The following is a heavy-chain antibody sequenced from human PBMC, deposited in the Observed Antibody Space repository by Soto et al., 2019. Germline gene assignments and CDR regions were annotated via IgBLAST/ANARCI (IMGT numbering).Heavy chain of an antibody. V-gene: IGHV1-69*13. CDR2: IIPIFGTA. CDR1: GGTFSSYA. CDR3: ARWDGSGSPYFDY. Sequence: ASVKVSCKASGGTFSSYAISWVRQAPGQGLEWMGGIIPIFGTANYAQKFQGRVTITADESTSTAYMELSSLRSEDTAVYYCARWDGSGSPYFDYWGQGTLVTVSS. D-gene: IGHD3-10*01. J-gene: IGHJ4*02.